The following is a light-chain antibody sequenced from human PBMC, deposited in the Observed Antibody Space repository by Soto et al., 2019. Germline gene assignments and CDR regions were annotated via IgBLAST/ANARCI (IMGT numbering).Light chain of an antibody. Sequence: EIVLTQSPGTLSLSPGERATLSCRASQSVSSYYLAWYQQKPGQAPRLLIYAASSRATGIPDRFSGGGSGTDFTLTISRLEPEAFEVYYCPQCGSSQGKIGKGTKVDI. J-gene: IGKJ1*01. CDR3: PQCGSSQGK. V-gene: IGKV3-20*01. CDR2: AAS. CDR1: QSVSSYY.